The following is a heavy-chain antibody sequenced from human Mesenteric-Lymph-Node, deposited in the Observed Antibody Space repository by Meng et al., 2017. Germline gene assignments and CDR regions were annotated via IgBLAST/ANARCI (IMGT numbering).Heavy chain of an antibody. Sequence: SQTLSLTCAVSGYSISSGYYWGWIRQPPGKGLEWIGSIYHSGSTYYNPSLKSRVTISVDTSKNQFSLKLSSVTAADTAVYYCARRPLRALVYFDFWGQGTLVTVSS. CDR1: GYSISSGYY. J-gene: IGHJ4*02. V-gene: IGHV4-38-2*01. CDR2: IYHSGST. CDR3: ARRPLRALVYFDF. D-gene: IGHD2-15*01.